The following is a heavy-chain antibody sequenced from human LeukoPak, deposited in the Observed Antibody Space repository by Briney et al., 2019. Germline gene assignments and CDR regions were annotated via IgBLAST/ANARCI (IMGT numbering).Heavy chain of an antibody. CDR3: ARDPGVIPVHYMDV. V-gene: IGHV3-15*01. CDR1: GFTFSNAW. D-gene: IGHD4-23*01. CDR2: IKSKTDGGTT. Sequence: GGSLRLSCAASGFTFSNAWMSWVRQAPGKGLEWVGRIKSKTDGGTTDYAAPVKGRFTISRDNSKNTLFLQMNSLRAEDTAVYYCARDPGVIPVHYMDVWGKGTTVIVSS. J-gene: IGHJ6*03.